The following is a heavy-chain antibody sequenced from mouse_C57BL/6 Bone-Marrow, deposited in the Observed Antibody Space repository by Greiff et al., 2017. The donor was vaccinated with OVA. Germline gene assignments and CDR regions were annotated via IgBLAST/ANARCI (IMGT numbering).Heavy chain of an antibody. CDR1: GYTFTDYY. D-gene: IGHD1-1*01. CDR3: ARYPLLLRTGYFDV. J-gene: IGHJ1*03. CDR2: INPNNGGT. V-gene: IGHV1-26*01. Sequence: VQLQQSGPELVKPGASVKISCKASGYTFTDYYMNWVKQSHGKSLEWIGDINPNNGGTSYNQKFKGKATLTVDKSSSTAYMELRSLTSEDSAVYYCARYPLLLRTGYFDVWGTGTTVTVSS.